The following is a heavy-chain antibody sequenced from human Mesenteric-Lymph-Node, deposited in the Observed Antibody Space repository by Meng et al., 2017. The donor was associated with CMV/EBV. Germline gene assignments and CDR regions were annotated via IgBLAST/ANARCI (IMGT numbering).Heavy chain of an antibody. D-gene: IGHD3-16*01. CDR1: GFTFSDHY. CDR3: TRIMITSYYGMDV. CDR2: IRNKADSYTT. Sequence: GGSLRLSCARSGFTFSDHYMDWVRQVPGKGLEWVGRIRNKADSYTTEYAASVKGRFTISKDDSKNSLHLQMSSLKIEDTAVYYCTRIMITSYYGMDVWGQGTTVTVSS. J-gene: IGHJ6*02. V-gene: IGHV3-72*01.